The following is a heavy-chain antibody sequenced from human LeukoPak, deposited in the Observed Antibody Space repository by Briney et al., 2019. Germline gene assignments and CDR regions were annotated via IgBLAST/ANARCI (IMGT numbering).Heavy chain of an antibody. CDR1: GGSFSGYY. CDR3: ARGGGLLRY. J-gene: IGHJ4*02. CDR2: INHSGST. V-gene: IGHV4-34*01. D-gene: IGHD2-21*01. Sequence: SETLSLACAVYGGSFSGYYWSWIRQPPGKGLEWIGEINHSGSTNYNPSLKSRVTISVDTSKNQFSLKLSSVTAADTAVYYCARGGGLLRYWGQGTLVTVSS.